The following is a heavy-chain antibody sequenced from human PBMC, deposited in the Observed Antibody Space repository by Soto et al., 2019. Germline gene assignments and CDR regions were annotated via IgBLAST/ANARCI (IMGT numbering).Heavy chain of an antibody. Sequence: SETLSLTCAVSGGSISGSHWWSWVRQPPGKGLEWIGEIYHSGHTNYNPSLKSRVTILVDKLKNQFFLRLSSVTVADTAVYYCARGRYCSGGRCYFDYWGQGTPVIVSS. V-gene: IGHV4-4*02. D-gene: IGHD2-15*01. CDR3: ARGRYCSGGRCYFDY. CDR1: GGSISGSHW. CDR2: IYHSGHT. J-gene: IGHJ4*02.